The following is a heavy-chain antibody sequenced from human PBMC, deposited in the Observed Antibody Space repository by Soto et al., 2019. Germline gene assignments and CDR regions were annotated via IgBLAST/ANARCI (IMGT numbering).Heavy chain of an antibody. CDR1: GFTFSVYS. CDR2: ITSDTKTI. CDR3: ARSLEGRFDY. Sequence: EVQLVESGGDLVQRGGSLRLSCVASGFTFSVYSMNWVRQAPGKGLEWFSYITSDTKTIKYADSVKGRFTISRDNAKNSVYLQMNCLRDEDTAVYYCARSLEGRFDYWGQGTVVTVSS. D-gene: IGHD1-1*01. V-gene: IGHV3-48*02. J-gene: IGHJ4*02.